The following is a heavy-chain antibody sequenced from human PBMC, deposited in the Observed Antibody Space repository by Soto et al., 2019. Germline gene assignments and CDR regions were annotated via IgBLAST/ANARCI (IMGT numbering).Heavy chain of an antibody. Sequence: SVKVSCKASGGTFSSYAISWVRQAPGQGPEWMGGIIPIFGTANYAQKFQGRVTITADESTSTAYMELSSLRSEDTAVYYCARAGITIFGVVIIATDYYGMDVWGQGTTVTVSS. J-gene: IGHJ6*02. CDR1: GGTFSSYA. CDR2: IIPIFGTA. CDR3: ARAGITIFGVVIIATDYYGMDV. V-gene: IGHV1-69*13. D-gene: IGHD3-3*01.